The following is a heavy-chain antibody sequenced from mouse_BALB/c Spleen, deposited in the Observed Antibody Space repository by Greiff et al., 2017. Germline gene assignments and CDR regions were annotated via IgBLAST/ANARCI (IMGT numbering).Heavy chain of an antibody. J-gene: IGHJ1*01. D-gene: IGHD1-2*01. CDR3: ARFTTAFWYFDV. CDR1: GYSITSDYA. V-gene: IGHV3-2*02. CDR2: ISYSGST. Sequence: EVQRVESGPGLVKPSQSLSLTCTVTGYSITSDYAWNWIRQFPGNKLEWMGYISYSGSTSYNPSLKSRISITRDTSKNQFFLQLNSVTTEDTATYYCARFTTAFWYFDVWGAGTTVTVSS.